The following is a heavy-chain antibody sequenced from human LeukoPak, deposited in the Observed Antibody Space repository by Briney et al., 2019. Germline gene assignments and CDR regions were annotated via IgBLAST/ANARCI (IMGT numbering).Heavy chain of an antibody. CDR3: ARGLRGNYYYYMDV. J-gene: IGHJ6*03. CDR2: NSAYNGNT. V-gene: IGHV1-18*01. CDR1: GYTFTSYG. Sequence: ASVKVSCKASGYTFTSYGISWARQAPGQGLEWMGWNSAYNGNTNYAQKLQGRVTMTTDTSTSTAYMELRSLRSDDTAVYYCARGLRGNYYYYMDVWGKGTTVTVSS. D-gene: IGHD3-16*01.